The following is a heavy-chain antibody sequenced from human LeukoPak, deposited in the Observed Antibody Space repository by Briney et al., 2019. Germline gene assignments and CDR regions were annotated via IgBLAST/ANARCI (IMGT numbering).Heavy chain of an antibody. CDR3: ARSRSYDILAGYPFDY. CDR1: GGTFSSYA. V-gene: IGHV1-69*06. CDR2: IIPIFGTA. D-gene: IGHD3-9*01. J-gene: IGHJ4*02. Sequence: SVKVSCKASGGTFSSYAISWVRQAPGQGLEWMGGIIPIFGTANYAQKFQGRVAITADKSTSTAYMELSSLRSEDTAVYYCARSRSYDILAGYPFDYWGQGTLVTVSS.